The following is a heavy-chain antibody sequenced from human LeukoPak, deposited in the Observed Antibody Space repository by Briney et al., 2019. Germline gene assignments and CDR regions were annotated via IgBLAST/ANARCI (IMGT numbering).Heavy chain of an antibody. CDR1: GFTFSSYA. CDR2: ISYDGSNK. V-gene: IGHV3-30-3*01. J-gene: IGHJ4*02. CDR3: ASTTSSSSRLL. D-gene: IGHD6-13*01. Sequence: GGSLRLSCAASGFTFSSYAMHWVRQAPGKGLEWVAVISYDGSNKYYADSVKGRFTISRDNSKNTLYLQMNSLRAEETAVYYCASTTSSSSRLLWGQGTLVTVSS.